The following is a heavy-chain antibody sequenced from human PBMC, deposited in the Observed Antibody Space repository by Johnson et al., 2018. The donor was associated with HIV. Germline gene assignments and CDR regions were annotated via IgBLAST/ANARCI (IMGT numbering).Heavy chain of an antibody. CDR2: ILSKTHGGSA. J-gene: IGHJ3*02. CDR3: ARGKKQWLDEDAFDI. V-gene: IGHV3-15*05. CDR1: GFTFSDSW. Sequence: VQLVESGGGVVQPGRSLRLSCAASGFTFSDSWMHWVRQAPGKGLEWVGRILSKTHGGSADYAAPVKGRFTISRDDSKNTLYLQMNSLRAEDTAVYYCARGKKQWLDEDAFDIWGQGTMVTVSS. D-gene: IGHD6-19*01.